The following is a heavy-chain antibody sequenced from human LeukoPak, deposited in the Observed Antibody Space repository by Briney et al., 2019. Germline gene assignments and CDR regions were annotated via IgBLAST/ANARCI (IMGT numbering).Heavy chain of an antibody. V-gene: IGHV5-51*01. CDR2: IYPGDSDT. J-gene: IGHJ4*02. Sequence: GESLKISCKISGYRLTNNWIGWVRQVPGKGLEWMGLIYPGDSDTRYSPSFQGQVTISADKSISTAYLQWSSLKASDTAMYYCARQWYCSSTSCYVPFDYWGQGTLVTVSS. CDR1: GYRLTNNW. CDR3: ARQWYCSSTSCYVPFDY. D-gene: IGHD2-2*01.